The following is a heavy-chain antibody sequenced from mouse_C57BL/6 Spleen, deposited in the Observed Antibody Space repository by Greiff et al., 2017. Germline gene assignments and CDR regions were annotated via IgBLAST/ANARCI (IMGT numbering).Heavy chain of an antibody. CDR3: TRDYFDY. CDR2: ISSGGDYI. V-gene: IGHV5-9-1*02. J-gene: IGHJ2*01. Sequence: EVKVVESGEGLVKPGGSLKLSCAASGFTFSSYAMSWVRQTPEKRLEWVAYISSGGDYIYYAATVKGRFTISRDNARNTLYLQMSSLKSEDTAMYYCTRDYFDYWGQGTTLTVSS. CDR1: GFTFSSYA.